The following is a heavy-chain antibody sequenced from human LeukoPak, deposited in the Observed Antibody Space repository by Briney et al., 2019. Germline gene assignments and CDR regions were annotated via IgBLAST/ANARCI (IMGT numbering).Heavy chain of an antibody. CDR3: AKEAEWLFNFDY. Sequence: GGSLRLSCAASGFTLSSYAMSWVRQGPGKGLEWVSAISVSGNTYHADSVKGRFTISRDSSKNTLYLQMNSLRAEDAAVYYCAKEAEWLFNFDYWGQGTLVTVSS. CDR2: ISVSGNT. J-gene: IGHJ4*02. CDR1: GFTLSSYA. V-gene: IGHV3-23*01. D-gene: IGHD3-3*01.